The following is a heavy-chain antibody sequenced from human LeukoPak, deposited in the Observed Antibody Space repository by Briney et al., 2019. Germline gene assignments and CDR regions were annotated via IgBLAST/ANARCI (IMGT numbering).Heavy chain of an antibody. J-gene: IGHJ4*02. CDR2: INSDGSST. Sequence: GGSLRLSCAASGFTFSSYWMHWVRQAPGKGLVWVSRINSDGSSTSYADPVKGRFTISRDNAKNTLYLQMNSLRAEDTAVYYCASGYYDSSGYFWYWGQGTLVTVSS. V-gene: IGHV3-74*01. D-gene: IGHD3-22*01. CDR1: GFTFSSYW. CDR3: ASGYYDSSGYFWY.